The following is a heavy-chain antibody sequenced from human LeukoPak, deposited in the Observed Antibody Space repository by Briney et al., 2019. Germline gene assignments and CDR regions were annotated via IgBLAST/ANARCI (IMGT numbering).Heavy chain of an antibody. CDR1: GFTFSSYA. V-gene: IGHV3-23*01. J-gene: IGHJ4*02. CDR2: IIGRGGST. Sequence: PGGSLSLSCAASGFTFSSYAMSWVRQAAGRGLGWVSAIIGRGGSTYYADSLKDRFTISRDNSKNPRYLQMNSLRAEDTAVYYCAKDKMGSYYDSSGYYEYWGQGTLVTVSS. D-gene: IGHD3-22*01. CDR3: AKDKMGSYYDSSGYYEY.